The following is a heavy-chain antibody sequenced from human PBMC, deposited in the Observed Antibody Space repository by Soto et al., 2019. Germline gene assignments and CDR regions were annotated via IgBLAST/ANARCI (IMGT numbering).Heavy chain of an antibody. CDR3: AKAYFRSVADYYYYMDV. CDR2: ISYDGSNK. V-gene: IGHV3-30*18. D-gene: IGHD2-15*01. CDR1: GFTFSSYG. J-gene: IGHJ6*03. Sequence: SLRLSCAASGFTFSSYGMHWVRQAPGKGLEWVAVISYDGSNKYYADSVKGRFTISRDNSKNTLYLQMNSLRAEDTAVYYCAKAYFRSVADYYYYMDVWGKGTTVTVSS.